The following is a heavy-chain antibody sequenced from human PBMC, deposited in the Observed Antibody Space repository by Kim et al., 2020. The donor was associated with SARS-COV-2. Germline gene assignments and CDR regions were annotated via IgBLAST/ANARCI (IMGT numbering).Heavy chain of an antibody. Sequence: ASVKVSCKASGYTFTSYDINWVRQATGQGLEWMGWMNPNSGNTGYAQKFQGRVTMTRNTSISTAYMELSSLRSEDTAVYYCARGWAVAKQKAFDYWGQGTLVTVSS. D-gene: IGHD6-19*01. V-gene: IGHV1-8*01. J-gene: IGHJ4*02. CDR3: ARGWAVAKQKAFDY. CDR2: MNPNSGNT. CDR1: GYTFTSYD.